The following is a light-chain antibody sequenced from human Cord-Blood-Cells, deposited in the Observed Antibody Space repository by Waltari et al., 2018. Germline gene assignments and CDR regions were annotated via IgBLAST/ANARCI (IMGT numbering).Light chain of an antibody. Sequence: AIRMTQSPSSLSASTGDRVTITCRASQGISSYLAWYQQKPGKAHKLLIYAASTLQSGVPSRFSGSGSGTDCTLTISCLQSEDFATYYCQQYYSYPRTFGQGTKVEIK. V-gene: IGKV1-8*01. CDR3: QQYYSYPRT. J-gene: IGKJ1*01. CDR1: QGISSY. CDR2: AAS.